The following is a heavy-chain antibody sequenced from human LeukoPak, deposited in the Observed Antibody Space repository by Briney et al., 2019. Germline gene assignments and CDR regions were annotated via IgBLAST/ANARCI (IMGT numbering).Heavy chain of an antibody. J-gene: IGHJ4*02. CDR2: ISSSGSTI. V-gene: IGHV3-48*03. Sequence: GGSLRLSCAASGFTFSSYEMSWVRQAPGKGLEWVSYISSSGSTIYYADSVKGRFTISRDNAKNSLYLQMNSLRAEDTAVYYCARIDSGSYGTLDYWGQGTLVTVSS. D-gene: IGHD1-26*01. CDR3: ARIDSGSYGTLDY. CDR1: GFTFSSYE.